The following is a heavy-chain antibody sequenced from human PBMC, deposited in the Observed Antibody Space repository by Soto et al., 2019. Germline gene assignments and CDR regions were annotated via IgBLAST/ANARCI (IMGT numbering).Heavy chain of an antibody. D-gene: IGHD3-3*01. CDR3: ARVPITYDFWSGYYWFDP. Sequence: GGSLRLSCAASGFTFSSYWMSWVRQAPGKGLEWVAKIKQDGSEKYYVDSVKGRFTISRDNAKNSLYLQMNSLRAEDTAVYYCARVPITYDFWSGYYWFDPWGQGTLVTVSS. V-gene: IGHV3-7*01. J-gene: IGHJ5*02. CDR1: GFTFSSYW. CDR2: IKQDGSEK.